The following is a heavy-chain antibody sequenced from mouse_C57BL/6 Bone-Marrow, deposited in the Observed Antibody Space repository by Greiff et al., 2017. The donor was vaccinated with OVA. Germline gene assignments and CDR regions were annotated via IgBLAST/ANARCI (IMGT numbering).Heavy chain of an antibody. CDR3: SRHEDGYYASYFDY. Sequence: VKLVESGPELVKPGASVKISCKASGYAFSSSWMNWVKQRPGKGLEWIGRIYPGDGDTNYNGKFKGKATLTADKSSSPAYMQLSSLTSEDSAVYFCSRHEDGYYASYFDYWGQGTTLTVSS. CDR1: GYAFSSSW. J-gene: IGHJ2*01. D-gene: IGHD2-3*01. V-gene: IGHV1-82*01. CDR2: IYPGDGDT.